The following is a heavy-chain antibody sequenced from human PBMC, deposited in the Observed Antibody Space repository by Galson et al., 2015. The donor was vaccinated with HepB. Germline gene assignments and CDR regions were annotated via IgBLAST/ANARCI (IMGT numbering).Heavy chain of an antibody. CDR1: GFTFSSYS. D-gene: IGHD3-10*01. CDR3: ARVYRSWFGGLSVYYYYYCGMDV. Sequence: SLRLSCAASGFTFSSYSMNWVRQAPGKGLEWVSSISSSSSYIFYADSVKGRFTISRDNAKNSLYLQMNSLRAGDTAVYYCARVYRSWFGGLSVYYYYYCGMDVGGQGTTVTVSS. V-gene: IGHV3-21*01. CDR2: ISSSSSYI. J-gene: IGHJ6*02.